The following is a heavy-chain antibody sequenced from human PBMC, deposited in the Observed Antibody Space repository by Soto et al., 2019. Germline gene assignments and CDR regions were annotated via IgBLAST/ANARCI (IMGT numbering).Heavy chain of an antibody. CDR1: GFTLSSSA. J-gene: IGHJ6*02. CDR3: AAAILGQPPYFYDMDV. D-gene: IGHD1-26*01. CDR2: IVVGSDNT. Sequence: QMQLVQSGPEVKKPGTSLKVSCKASGFTLSSSAVQWVRQARGQGLEWIGWIVVGSDNTNYAQKCQERVTITRDMSTSTVYMELSSLRSEDTATYYCAAAILGQPPYFYDMDVWGQGTPVTVSS. V-gene: IGHV1-58*01.